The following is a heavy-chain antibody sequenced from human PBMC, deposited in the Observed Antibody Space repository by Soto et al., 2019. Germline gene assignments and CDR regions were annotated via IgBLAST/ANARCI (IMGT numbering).Heavy chain of an antibody. D-gene: IGHD6-13*01. CDR3: ARVARIAAACTGTYYYYMDV. Sequence: QVQLQESGPGLVKPSETLSLTCTVSGGSISSYYWSWIRQPPGKGLEWIGYIYYSGSTNYNPSLKSRVTISVDTSKNQFSLKLSSVTAADTAVYYCARVARIAAACTGTYYYYMDVWGKGTTVTVSS. CDR1: GGSISSYY. CDR2: IYYSGST. J-gene: IGHJ6*03. V-gene: IGHV4-59*01.